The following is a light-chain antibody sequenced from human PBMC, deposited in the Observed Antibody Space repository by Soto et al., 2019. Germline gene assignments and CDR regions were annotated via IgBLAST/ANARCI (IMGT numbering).Light chain of an antibody. CDR2: DAS. V-gene: IGKV3-11*01. Sequence: EVVLTQSPDTLSLSPGDRATLSCRASQSVSTSLGCYQQKFGQAPRLLIYDASKRATGIPARFSGSGSGTDFTLTISSLEPEDFAVYYCQQRSDRPPGYAFGQGTRLEI. CDR1: QSVSTS. CDR3: QQRSDRPPGYA. J-gene: IGKJ2*01.